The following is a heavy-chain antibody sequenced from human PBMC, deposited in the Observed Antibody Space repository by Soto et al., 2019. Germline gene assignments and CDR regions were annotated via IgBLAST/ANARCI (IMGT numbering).Heavy chain of an antibody. CDR1: GYTFTSYG. V-gene: IGHV1-18*01. CDR3: ARGTVDYGDYPLAPEWGPYPPVYYYYMDV. CDR2: ISAYNGNT. Sequence: GASVKVSCKASGYTFTSYGISWVRQAPGQGLEWMGWISAYNGNTNYAQKLQGRVTMTTDTSTSTAYMELRSLRSDDTAVYYCARGTVDYGDYPLAPEWGPYPPVYYYYMDVWGKGTTVTVS. D-gene: IGHD4-17*01. J-gene: IGHJ6*03.